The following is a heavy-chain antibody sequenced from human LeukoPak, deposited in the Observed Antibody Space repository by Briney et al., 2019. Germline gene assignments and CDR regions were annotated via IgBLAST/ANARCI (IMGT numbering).Heavy chain of an antibody. V-gene: IGHV4-34*01. CDR1: GGSFSGYY. Sequence: SETLSLTCAVYGGSFSGYYWSWIRQPPGKGLEWIGEINHSGSTNHNPSLKSRVTISVDTSKNQFSLKLSSVTAADTAVYYCAREAWELLFDYWGQGTLVTVSS. J-gene: IGHJ4*02. D-gene: IGHD1-26*01. CDR2: INHSGST. CDR3: AREAWELLFDY.